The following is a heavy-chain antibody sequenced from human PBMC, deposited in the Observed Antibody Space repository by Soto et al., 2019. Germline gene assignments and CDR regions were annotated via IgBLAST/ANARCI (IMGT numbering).Heavy chain of an antibody. CDR3: AHRTPPVTWWFDT. Sequence: QITLKESGPTLVKPTQTLTLTCTFSGFSLTTSGVGVGWIRHPPGKSLEWLARIYWEDDKRYSPVLKSRLTLPKDTSKTPVVLTMTNMDPADTATYFCAHRTPPVTWWFDTWGQGTLVTVSS. D-gene: IGHD4-17*01. V-gene: IGHV2-5*02. J-gene: IGHJ5*02. CDR1: GFSLTTSGVG. CDR2: IYWEDDK.